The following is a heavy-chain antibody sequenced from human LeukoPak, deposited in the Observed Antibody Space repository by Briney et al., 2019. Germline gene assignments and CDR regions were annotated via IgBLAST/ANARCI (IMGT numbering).Heavy chain of an antibody. V-gene: IGHV4-34*01. Sequence: PSETLSLTCAVYGGSFSDYYRTLIRQTPGKGLEWIGEISHTGLTGSNPSLKSRVTIFVDPSKKQFSLRMTSVTAADTGVYYCARVPDITARPCDTWGPGTLVTVSS. CDR1: GGSFSDYY. J-gene: IGHJ5*02. CDR2: ISHTGLT. D-gene: IGHD1-1*01. CDR3: ARVPDITARPCDT.